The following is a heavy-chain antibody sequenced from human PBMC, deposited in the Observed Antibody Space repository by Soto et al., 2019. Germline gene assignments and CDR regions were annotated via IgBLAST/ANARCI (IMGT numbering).Heavy chain of an antibody. J-gene: IGHJ3*02. CDR3: ARDRSSGYDILTGYRANDAFDI. V-gene: IGHV1-18*01. CDR1: GYTFTSYG. D-gene: IGHD3-9*01. Sequence: ASVKVSCKASGYTFTSYGISWVRQAPGQGLEWMGWISAYNGNTNYAQKLQGRVTMTTDTSTSTAYMELRSLRSDDTAVYYCARDRSSGYDILTGYRANDAFDIWGQGTMVTVSS. CDR2: ISAYNGNT.